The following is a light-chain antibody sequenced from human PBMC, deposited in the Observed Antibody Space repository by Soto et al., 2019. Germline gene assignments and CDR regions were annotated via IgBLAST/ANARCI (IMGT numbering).Light chain of an antibody. Sequence: DIQMTQSPSSLSASVGDRVTITCRASQSITTYLNWYQQKPGKAPNLLISAATTLQSGVPSRFSGRGSGTEFSLTISRLQPEDFATYYCQQSFSTPYTFGQGTRLEIK. V-gene: IGKV1-39*01. CDR2: AAT. CDR3: QQSFSTPYT. CDR1: QSITTY. J-gene: IGKJ2*01.